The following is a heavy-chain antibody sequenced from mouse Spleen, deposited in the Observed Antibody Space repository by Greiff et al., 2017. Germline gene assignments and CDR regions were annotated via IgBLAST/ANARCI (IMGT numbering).Heavy chain of an antibody. J-gene: IGHJ3*01. CDR3: ARDGGDGWFAY. V-gene: IGHV5-4*01. CDR1: GFTFSSYA. Sequence: EVMLVESGGGLVKPGGSLKLSCAASGFTFSSYAMSWVRQTPEKRLEWVATISDGGSYTYYPDNVKGRFTISRDNAKNNLYLQMSHLKSEDTAMYYCARDGGDGWFAYWGQGTLVTVSA. D-gene: IGHD3-3*01. CDR2: ISDGGSYT.